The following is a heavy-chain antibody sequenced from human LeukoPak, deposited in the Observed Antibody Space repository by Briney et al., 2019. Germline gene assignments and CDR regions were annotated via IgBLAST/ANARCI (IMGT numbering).Heavy chain of an antibody. CDR3: ARDGYSGNDGL. Sequence: SETLSLTCTVSGGSISSYYWSWTRQPPGKGLEWIGYIYYSGSTNYNPSLKSRVTISVDTSKNQFSLKLSSVTAADTAVYYCARDGYSGNDGLWGQGTLVTVSS. CDR1: GGSISSYY. V-gene: IGHV4-59*01. D-gene: IGHD5-12*01. CDR2: IYYSGST. J-gene: IGHJ4*02.